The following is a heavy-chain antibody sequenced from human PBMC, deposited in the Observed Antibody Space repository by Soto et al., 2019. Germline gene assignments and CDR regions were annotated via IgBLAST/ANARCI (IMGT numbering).Heavy chain of an antibody. CDR1: GYTFTSYG. J-gene: IGHJ4*02. Sequence: ASVKVSCKASGYTFTSYGISWVRQAPGQGLEWMGWISAYNGNTNYAQKLQGRVTMTTDTSTSTAYMELRSLRSDDTAVYYCARDVEGGYSSSWYTYWGQGTLVTVSS. V-gene: IGHV1-18*04. CDR2: ISAYNGNT. CDR3: ARDVEGGYSSSWYTY. D-gene: IGHD6-13*01.